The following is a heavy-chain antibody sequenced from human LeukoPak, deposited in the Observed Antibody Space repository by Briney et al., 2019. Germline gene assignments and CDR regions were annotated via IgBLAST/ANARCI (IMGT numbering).Heavy chain of an antibody. CDR3: AKGNYDFWSDWDYMDV. Sequence: GGSLRLSCAASGFTFDDYAMHWVRQAPGKGLEWVSGISWNSGSIGYADSVKGRFTISRDNAKNSLYLQMNSLRAEDMALYYCAKGNYDFWSDWDYMDVWGKGTTVTVSS. J-gene: IGHJ6*03. D-gene: IGHD3-3*01. CDR2: ISWNSGSI. CDR1: GFTFDDYA. V-gene: IGHV3-9*03.